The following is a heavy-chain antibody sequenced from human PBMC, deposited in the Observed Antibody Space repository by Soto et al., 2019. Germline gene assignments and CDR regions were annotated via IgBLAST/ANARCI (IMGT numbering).Heavy chain of an antibody. CDR3: TTDLAVGSRGYVAY. D-gene: IGHD3-22*01. CDR1: GFTFSNAW. V-gene: IGHV3-15*07. Sequence: EVQLVESGGGLVKPGGSLRLSCAASGFTFSNAWMNWVRQAPGKGLEWVGRIKSKTDGGTTDYAAPVKGRFTISRDDSKNTLYLQINSVKTEDTAVYYCTTDLAVGSRGYVAYWGKGTLVTVSS. CDR2: IKSKTDGGTT. J-gene: IGHJ4*02.